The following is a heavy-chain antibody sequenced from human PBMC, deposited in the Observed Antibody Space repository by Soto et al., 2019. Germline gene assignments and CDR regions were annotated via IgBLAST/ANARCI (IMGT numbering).Heavy chain of an antibody. D-gene: IGHD2-15*01. CDR1: GFTFSSYG. CDR3: ARASLDLGYCSGGSRPEYYYMDV. V-gene: IGHV3-33*01. Sequence: PGGSLRLSCAASGFTFSSYGMHWVRQAPGKGLEWVAVIWYDGSNKYYADSVKGRFTISRDNSKNTLYLQMNSLRAEDTAVYYCARASLDLGYCSGGSRPEYYYMDVWGKGTTVTVSS. J-gene: IGHJ6*03. CDR2: IWYDGSNK.